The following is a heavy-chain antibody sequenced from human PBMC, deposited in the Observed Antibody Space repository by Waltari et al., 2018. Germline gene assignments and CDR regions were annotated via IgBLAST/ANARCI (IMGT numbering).Heavy chain of an antibody. Sequence: EVQLVESGGGLVQHGGSLRLSCAASGFTFSSYEMNWVRQAPGKGLEWVSYISSIVSAIYYSDSVKGRFTISRDNAKNSLYLQMTSLRAADTAVYYCARRDYDFWSRYYGMDVWGQGTTVTVSS. CDR2: ISSIVSAI. J-gene: IGHJ6*02. D-gene: IGHD3-3*01. V-gene: IGHV3-48*03. CDR1: GFTFSSYE. CDR3: ARRDYDFWSRYYGMDV.